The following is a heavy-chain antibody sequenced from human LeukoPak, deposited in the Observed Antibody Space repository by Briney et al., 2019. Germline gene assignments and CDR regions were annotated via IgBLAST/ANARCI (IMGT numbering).Heavy chain of an antibody. D-gene: IGHD3-10*01. CDR1: GFTFSNAW. CDR2: ISSSGSGT. J-gene: IGHJ4*02. Sequence: GGSLRLSCAASGFTFSNAWMSWVRQAPGKGLEWVSGISSSGSGTYYADSVKGHFTISRDNSKNTLYLQMNSLRAEDTAVYYCAKLWHYGSGSYEYYFEYWGQGTLVTVSS. V-gene: IGHV3-23*01. CDR3: AKLWHYGSGSYEYYFEY.